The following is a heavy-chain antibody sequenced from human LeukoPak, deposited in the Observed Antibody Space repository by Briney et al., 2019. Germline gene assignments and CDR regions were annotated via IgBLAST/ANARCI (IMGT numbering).Heavy chain of an antibody. CDR3: VVGGSPGY. CDR2: ISTDGYTT. V-gene: IGHV3-74*01. CDR1: GLAFSAYK. J-gene: IGHJ4*02. D-gene: IGHD2-15*01. Sequence: GGSMRLSCAASGLAFSAYKMHWVRQAPRKGLVWVSCISTDGYTTDYADFVQGRFTASRDNTKNTWSLEMNSLRAEDTAVYYCVVGGSPGYWGQGTLVTVSS.